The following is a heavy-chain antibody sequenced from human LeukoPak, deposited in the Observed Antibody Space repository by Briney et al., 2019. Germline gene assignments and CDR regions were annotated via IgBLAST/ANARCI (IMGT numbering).Heavy chain of an antibody. CDR1: GFTFSSYG. J-gene: IGHJ4*02. CDR3: AKDFQSGASDY. D-gene: IGHD2-15*01. Sequence: QTGGSLRLSCAASGFTFSSYGMHWVRQAPGKGLEWVAVISYDGSNKYYADSVKGRFTISRDNSKNTLYLQMNSLRAEDTAVYYCAKDFQSGASDYWGQGTLVTVSS. V-gene: IGHV3-30*18. CDR2: ISYDGSNK.